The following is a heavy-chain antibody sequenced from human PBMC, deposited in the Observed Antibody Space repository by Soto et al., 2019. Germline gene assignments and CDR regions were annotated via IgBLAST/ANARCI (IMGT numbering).Heavy chain of an antibody. J-gene: IGHJ6*04. CDR3: ARDRLEGYSYGYIYYYGMDV. D-gene: IGHD5-18*01. CDR2: IYYSGST. Sequence: SETLSLTCTGSGGSISSYYWSWIRQPPGKGLEWLGYIYYSGSTNYNPSLKSRVTISVDTSKNQFSLKLSSVTAADTAVYYCARDRLEGYSYGYIYYYGMDVWGKGPTVTVSS. V-gene: IGHV4-59*01. CDR1: GGSISSYY.